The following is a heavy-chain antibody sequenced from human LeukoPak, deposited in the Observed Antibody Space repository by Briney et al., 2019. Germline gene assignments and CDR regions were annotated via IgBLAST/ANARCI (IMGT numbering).Heavy chain of an antibody. V-gene: IGHV3-30-3*01. J-gene: IGHJ3*02. CDR2: ISYDGNNK. Sequence: GGSLRLSCAASGFTFSTYAMHWVRQAPGKGLECVAVISYDGNNKYYADSVKGRFTISRDNSKNTLYVQMDSLRAEDTAVYYCASSKQQLALHDAFDIWGQGTMVTVSS. CDR3: ASSKQQLALHDAFDI. D-gene: IGHD6-13*01. CDR1: GFTFSTYA.